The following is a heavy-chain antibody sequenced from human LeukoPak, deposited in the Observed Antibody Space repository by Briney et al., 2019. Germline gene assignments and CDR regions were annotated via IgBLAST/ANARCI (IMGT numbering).Heavy chain of an antibody. CDR3: ARESRYYYDSSGYYYFDY. D-gene: IGHD3-22*01. CDR1: GFTVSNAW. V-gene: IGHV3-15*01. J-gene: IGHJ4*02. Sequence: GGSLRLSCAASGFTVSNAWMIWVRQAPGKGLEWVGRIKTKSEGGTTDCAAPVKGRFTISRDDSKNTLYLQMNSLKSEDTGVYYCARESRYYYDSSGYYYFDYWGQGTLVTVSS. CDR2: IKTKSEGGTT.